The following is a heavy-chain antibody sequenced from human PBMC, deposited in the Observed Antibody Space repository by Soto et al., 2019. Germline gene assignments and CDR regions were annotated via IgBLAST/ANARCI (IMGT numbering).Heavy chain of an antibody. V-gene: IGHV4-59*01. CDR2: IYYSGST. D-gene: IGHD1-26*01. Sequence: QVQLQESGPRLVKPSETLSLTCTVSGDSITTSYWSWIRQSPGNGLEWIGYIYYSGSTNYNPSLNSRVTISVNTSKKHFSLKLTSVTAADTAVYYCARVKSGAAFDYWGQGTLVTVSS. CDR3: ARVKSGAAFDY. J-gene: IGHJ4*02. CDR1: GDSITTSY.